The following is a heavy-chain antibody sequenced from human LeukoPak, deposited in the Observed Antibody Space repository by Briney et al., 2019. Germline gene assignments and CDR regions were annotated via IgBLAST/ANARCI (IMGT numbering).Heavy chain of an antibody. J-gene: IGHJ4*02. CDR2: IYHSGNT. D-gene: IGHD3-9*01. V-gene: IGHV4-4*02. CDR1: GGSISSSNW. Sequence: SETLSLTCAVSGGSISSSNWWSWVRQPPGKGLEWIGEIYHSGNTNYNPSLKSRVTISIDKSKNQFSLKLSSVTAADTAVYYCASSATGYYYRPFDYWGQGTLVTVSS. CDR3: ASSATGYYYRPFDY.